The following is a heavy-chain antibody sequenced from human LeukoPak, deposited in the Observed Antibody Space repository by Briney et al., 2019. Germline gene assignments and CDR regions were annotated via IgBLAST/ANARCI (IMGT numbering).Heavy chain of an antibody. V-gene: IGHV3-7*04. Sequence: GGSLTLSCAASGFTFSSSWMSWVRQAPGKGLEWVATIKQDGSDKYFVDSVKGRFTISRDNAKNSLYLQLNSLRAEDTAVYYCARNRARFDYWGQGNLVTVSS. CDR2: IKQDGSDK. CDR3: ARNRARFDY. J-gene: IGHJ4*02. CDR1: GFTFSSSW. D-gene: IGHD2/OR15-2a*01.